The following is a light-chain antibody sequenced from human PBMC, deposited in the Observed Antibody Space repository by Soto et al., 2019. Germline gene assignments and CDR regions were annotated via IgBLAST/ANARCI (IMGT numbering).Light chain of an antibody. CDR2: RAS. J-gene: IGKJ4*01. CDR3: QQYNNWPV. CDR1: QSVSSN. Sequence: EIVMTQSPATLSVSPGERATLSCRASQSVSSNLAWYQQKPGQAPRLLIYRASIRATVFPARFSGSGSGTEFTLTISSLQSEDFAVYYCQQYNNWPVFGGGTKVEIK. V-gene: IGKV3-15*01.